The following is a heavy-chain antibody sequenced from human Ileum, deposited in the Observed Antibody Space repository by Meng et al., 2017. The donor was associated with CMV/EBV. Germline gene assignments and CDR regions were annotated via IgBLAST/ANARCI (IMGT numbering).Heavy chain of an antibody. CDR3: ARGADFGGRGDFDY. J-gene: IGHJ4*02. D-gene: IGHD4-23*01. V-gene: IGHV1-8*01. CDR2: MSPHSGHT. Sequence: ASVKVSCKASGYTFTNYDINWVRQATGQGLEWMGWMSPHSGHTGYTQKFQGRVIMTRDTSRSTAYMELSSLRSDDTAVYYCARGADFGGRGDFDYWGQGTLVTGSS. CDR1: GYTFTNYD.